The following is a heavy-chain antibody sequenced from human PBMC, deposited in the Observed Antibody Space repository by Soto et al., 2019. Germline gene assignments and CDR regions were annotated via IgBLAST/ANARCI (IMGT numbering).Heavy chain of an antibody. CDR1: GFTFSTYA. D-gene: IGHD2-15*01. V-gene: IGHV3-23*01. CDR3: ATPIAKEHCSGGACYSGGDY. Sequence: EVQLLESGGGLVQPEGTLRLSCAASGFTFSTYAMTWVRQAPGKGLEWVSAISASGGSTSYADSVKGRFTISRDNSKNTLYLQMNSLRAEDTAVYYCATPIAKEHCSGGACYSGGDYWGQGTLVTVSS. J-gene: IGHJ4*02. CDR2: ISASGGST.